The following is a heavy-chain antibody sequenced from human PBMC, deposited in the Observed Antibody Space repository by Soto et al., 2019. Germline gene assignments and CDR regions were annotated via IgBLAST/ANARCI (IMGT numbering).Heavy chain of an antibody. V-gene: IGHV4-39*01. Sequence: SETLSLTCTVSGGSISSSSYYWGWIRQPPGKGLEWIGSIYYSGSTYYNPSLKSRVTISVDTSKNQFSLKLSSVTAADTAVYYCAPVVGAAPRLFTTNYMDVWGKGTTVTVSS. D-gene: IGHD2-15*01. CDR2: IYYSGST. CDR3: APVVGAAPRLFTTNYMDV. J-gene: IGHJ6*03. CDR1: GGSISSSSYY.